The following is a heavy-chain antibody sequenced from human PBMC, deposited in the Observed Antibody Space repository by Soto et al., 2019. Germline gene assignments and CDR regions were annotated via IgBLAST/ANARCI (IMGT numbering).Heavy chain of an antibody. CDR1: GGSISSGDYY. V-gene: IGHV4-30-4*01. Sequence: QVQLQESGPGLVKPSQTLSLTCTVSGGSISSGDYYWSWIRQPPGKGLEWIGYIYYIGSTYYNPSLKSRVTICVDTSNNQFSLKLSSVTAADTAVYYCARGGNVVVVAADPNWCDPWGQGTLVTVAS. D-gene: IGHD2-15*01. CDR2: IYYIGST. J-gene: IGHJ5*02. CDR3: ARGGNVVVVAADPNWCDP.